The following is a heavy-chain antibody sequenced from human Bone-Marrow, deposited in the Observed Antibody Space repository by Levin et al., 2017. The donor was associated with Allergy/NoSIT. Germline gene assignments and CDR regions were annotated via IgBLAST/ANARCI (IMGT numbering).Heavy chain of an antibody. Sequence: GESLKISCAASAISFRNKAMAWVRQGPGKGLEWVSGLDDGGGRTHYADSVKGRFTISRDNSKNILYLQLNSLRVEDTAVYYCAEWDLYYYDGSAYGGAFEVWGQGTMVIVS. CDR1: AISFRNKA. V-gene: IGHV3-23*01. CDR3: AEWDLYYYDGSAYGGAFEV. J-gene: IGHJ3*01. D-gene: IGHD3-22*01. CDR2: LDDGGGRT.